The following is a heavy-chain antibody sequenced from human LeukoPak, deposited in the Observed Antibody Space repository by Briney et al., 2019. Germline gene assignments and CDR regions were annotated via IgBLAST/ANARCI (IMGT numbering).Heavy chain of an antibody. CDR2: IYYSGST. Sequence: SETLSLTCTVSGGSISSGGYYWSWIRQHPGKGLEWIGYIYYSGSTYYNPSLKSRVTISVDTSKNQFSLKLSSVTAADTAVYYCARGLFYYDSSGYYHPPGGFGFDYWGQGTLVTVSS. J-gene: IGHJ4*02. CDR3: ARGLFYYDSSGYYHPPGGFGFDY. CDR1: GGSISSGGYY. V-gene: IGHV4-31*03. D-gene: IGHD3-22*01.